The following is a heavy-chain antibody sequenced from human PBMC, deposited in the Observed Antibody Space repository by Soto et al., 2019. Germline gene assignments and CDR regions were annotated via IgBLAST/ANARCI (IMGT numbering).Heavy chain of an antibody. D-gene: IGHD2-2*01. V-gene: IGHV3-30-3*01. CDR2: MSYDGSDK. Sequence: QVQLVESGGGVVQPGRSRRLSCAASGFSFRIYAMHWVRKAPGKGLEWVAVMSYDGSDKDYADSVKGRFTISRDNSKNMLYLQMSSLRTEDTAVYYCARARLDTPALEYWGQGTLVTVSS. CDR3: ARARLDTPALEY. CDR1: GFSFRIYA. J-gene: IGHJ4*02.